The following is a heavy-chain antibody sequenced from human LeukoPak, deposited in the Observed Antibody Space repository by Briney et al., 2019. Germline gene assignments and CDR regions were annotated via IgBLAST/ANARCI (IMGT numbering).Heavy chain of an antibody. D-gene: IGHD3-10*01. Sequence: SETLSLTCTVSGGSISSYYWSWLRQPPGKGLEWIGYIYYSGSTNYNPSLKSRVTISVDKSKNQFSLKLSSVTAADTAVYYCARRVTMVRGVITNNWFDPWGQGTLVTVSS. CDR1: GGSISSYY. CDR2: IYYSGST. CDR3: ARRVTMVRGVITNNWFDP. V-gene: IGHV4-59*08. J-gene: IGHJ5*02.